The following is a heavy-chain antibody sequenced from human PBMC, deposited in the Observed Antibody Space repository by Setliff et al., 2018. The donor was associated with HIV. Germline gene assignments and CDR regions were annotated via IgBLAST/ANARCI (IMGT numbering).Heavy chain of an antibody. CDR2: VDPEDGET. CDR1: GYTFSDYY. J-gene: IGHJ4*02. CDR3: ARVGQWLADY. D-gene: IGHD6-19*01. Sequence: ASVKVSCKASGYTFSDYYMHWVQQAPGEGLEWMGRVDPEDGETKYAQKFQGRVTMTRDTSTSTAYMELNSLRAEDTAVYYCARVGQWLADYWGQGTLVTVSS. V-gene: IGHV1-69-2*01.